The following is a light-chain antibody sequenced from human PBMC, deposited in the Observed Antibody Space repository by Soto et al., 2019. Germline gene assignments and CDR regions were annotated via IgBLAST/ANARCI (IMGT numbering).Light chain of an antibody. V-gene: IGKV1-5*03. CDR1: QSISNG. CDR2: RAS. CDR3: QQYISVSLLT. Sequence: DIQMTQSPSTLSASVGDRVTITCRASQSISNGLACYQQKPGKAPKPLIYRASTLDIGVPSRFSGSGSGTEFTLTISSLQPDDFSTYYCQQYISVSLLTFGGGTKVEIQ. J-gene: IGKJ4*01.